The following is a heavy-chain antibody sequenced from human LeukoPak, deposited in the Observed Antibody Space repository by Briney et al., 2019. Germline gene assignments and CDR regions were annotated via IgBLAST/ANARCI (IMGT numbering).Heavy chain of an antibody. CDR2: IYHSGSN. CDR3: ARDSGYDTERGIDY. D-gene: IGHD3-22*01. V-gene: IGHV4-38-2*02. CDR1: GYSISSGYY. J-gene: IGHJ4*02. Sequence: SETLSLTCTVSGYSISSGYYWGWSRPPPGKGLGGIGSIYHSGSNYYNPSLKSRVTISLDTSKNPFSLKLSSVTAADTAVYYRARDSGYDTERGIDYWGQGTLVTVSS.